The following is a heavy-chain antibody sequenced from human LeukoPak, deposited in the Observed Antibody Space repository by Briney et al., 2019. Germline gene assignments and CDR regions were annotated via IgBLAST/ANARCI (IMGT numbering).Heavy chain of an antibody. CDR3: ARHIGGGIEDMDV. D-gene: IGHD3-16*02. CDR1: GGSIGTYY. J-gene: IGHJ6*03. Sequence: SETLSLTCTVSGGSIGTYYWSWIRQSPGKGLEWIGYIYVTGTRYNPYLQSRVTISVDWSRNQFFLKMSSVTATDTAVYYCARHIGGGIEDMDVWGKGTKVIVSS. V-gene: IGHV4-59*08. CDR2: IYVTGT.